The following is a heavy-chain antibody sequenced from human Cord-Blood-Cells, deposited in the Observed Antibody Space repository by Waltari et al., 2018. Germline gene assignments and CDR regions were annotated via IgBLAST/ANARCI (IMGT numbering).Heavy chain of an antibody. D-gene: IGHD3-22*01. Sequence: EVQLLESGGGLVQPGGSLRLSCAASGFTFSSYALRWVRQAPGKGLEWVSVISGCGGSTYNADSMKGRFTISRDNSKNTRYLQMNSLRAEDTAVYYCAKERYDSSGYYYNYWGQGTLVTVSS. CDR3: AKERYDSSGYYYNY. V-gene: IGHV3-23*01. CDR2: ISGCGGST. CDR1: GFTFSSYA. J-gene: IGHJ4*02.